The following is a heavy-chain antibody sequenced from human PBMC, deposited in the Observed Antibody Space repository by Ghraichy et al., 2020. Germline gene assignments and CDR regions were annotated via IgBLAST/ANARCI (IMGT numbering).Heavy chain of an antibody. CDR3: ARGGKMKKVGATSYYYYMDV. J-gene: IGHJ6*03. D-gene: IGHD1-26*01. V-gene: IGHV4-34*01. CDR2: INHSGST. Sequence: SQTLSLTCAVYGGSFSGYYWSWIRQPPGKGLEWIGEINHSGSTNYNPSLKSRVTTSVDTSKNQFSLKLSSVTAADTAVYYCARGGKMKKVGATSYYYYMDVWGKGTTVTVSS. CDR1: GGSFSGYY.